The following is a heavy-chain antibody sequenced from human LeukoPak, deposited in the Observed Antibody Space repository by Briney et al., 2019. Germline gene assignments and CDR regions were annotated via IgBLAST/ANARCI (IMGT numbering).Heavy chain of an antibody. Sequence: GGSLRLSCAASGFTFSSYSMNWVRQAPGKGLEWVSSISSSSSYIYYADSVKGRFTISRDNAKNTLYLQMNSLRAEDTAVYYCARDEVLWSGELPPYYYGMDVWGKGTTVTVSS. CDR2: ISSSSSYI. V-gene: IGHV3-21*01. CDR3: ARDEVLWSGELPPYYYGMDV. D-gene: IGHD3-10*01. CDR1: GFTFSSYS. J-gene: IGHJ6*04.